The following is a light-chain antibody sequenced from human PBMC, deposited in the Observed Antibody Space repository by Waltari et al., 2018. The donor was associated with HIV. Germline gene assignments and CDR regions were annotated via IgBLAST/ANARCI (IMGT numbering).Light chain of an antibody. Sequence: EIVLTQSPGTLSLSPGERATLSCRASQSVSNYLAWYQQKPGQAPRLLIYDASNRVTGIPARFSGSGSGTDFTLTIRSLEPEDFAVYYCQQRSNWPPITFGQGTRLEIK. V-gene: IGKV3-11*01. CDR2: DAS. J-gene: IGKJ5*01. CDR1: QSVSNY. CDR3: QQRSNWPPIT.